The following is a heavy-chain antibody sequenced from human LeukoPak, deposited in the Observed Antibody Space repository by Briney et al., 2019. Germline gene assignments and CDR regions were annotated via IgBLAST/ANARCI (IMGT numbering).Heavy chain of an antibody. V-gene: IGHV4-30-2*01. J-gene: IGHJ4*02. CDR3: ARLRYYYDSSGYSDYFDY. D-gene: IGHD3-22*01. CDR2: IYHSGST. Sequence: SQTLSLTCAVSGGSISSGGYSWSWIRQPPGKGLEWIGYIYHSGSTYYNPSLKSRVTISVDTSKNQFSLKLSSVTAADTAVYYCARLRYYYDSSGYSDYFDYWGQGTLVTVSS. CDR1: GGSISSGGYS.